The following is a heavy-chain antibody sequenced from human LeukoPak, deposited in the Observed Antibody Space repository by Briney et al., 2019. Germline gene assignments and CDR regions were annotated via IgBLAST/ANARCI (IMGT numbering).Heavy chain of an antibody. CDR2: ISNNGDRT. V-gene: IGHV3-64D*06. Sequence: PGGSLRLSCSASGFTFSNYALHWVRQAPGKGLEYVSAISNNGDRTYYAVSVKGRFTISRDNSKNTLYLQMSSLRAEDTAVYYCATLVFSSGWYFDYWGQGTLVTASS. D-gene: IGHD6-19*01. J-gene: IGHJ4*02. CDR3: ATLVFSSGWYFDY. CDR1: GFTFSNYA.